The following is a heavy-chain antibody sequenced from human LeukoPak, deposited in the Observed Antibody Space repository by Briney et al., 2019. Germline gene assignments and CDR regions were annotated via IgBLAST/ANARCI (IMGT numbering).Heavy chain of an antibody. CDR2: IYTSGST. J-gene: IGHJ4*02. D-gene: IGHD6-13*01. V-gene: IGHV4-61*02. Sequence: SQTLSLTCTVSGGSISSSSYYWSWIRQPAGKGLEWIGRIYTSGSTNYNPSLKSRVTISVDTSKNQFSLKLSSVTAADTAVYYCASLGIAAAGTFVDYWGQGTLVTVSS. CDR1: GGSISSSSYY. CDR3: ASLGIAAAGTFVDY.